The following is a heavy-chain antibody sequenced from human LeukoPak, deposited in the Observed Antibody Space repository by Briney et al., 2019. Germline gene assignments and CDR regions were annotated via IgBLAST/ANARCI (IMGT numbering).Heavy chain of an antibody. V-gene: IGHV1-8*01. Sequence: ASVKVSCKASGYTFTSYDIYWVRQATGQGLEWMGWMNPNSGNTGYAQKFQGRVTMTRNTSISTAYMELSSLRSEVTAVYYCASIVGATGTRDYWGQGTLVTVSS. D-gene: IGHD1-26*01. CDR1: GYTFTSYD. CDR3: ASIVGATGTRDY. J-gene: IGHJ4*02. CDR2: MNPNSGNT.